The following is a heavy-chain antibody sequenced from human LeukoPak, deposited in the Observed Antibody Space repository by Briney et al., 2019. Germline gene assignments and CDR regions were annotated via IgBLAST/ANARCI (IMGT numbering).Heavy chain of an antibody. CDR2: IYPGDSDT. CDR1: GYRFISYW. V-gene: IGHV5-51*01. J-gene: IGHJ3*02. CDR3: ARWYYYDSRGHEDAFDI. Sequence: GESRKISCKGSGYRFISYWSGWVRQMPGKGLEWMGIIYPGDSDTRYSPSFQGQVTISADKSISTAYLQWSSLKASDAAMYYCARWYYYDSRGHEDAFDIWGQGTMVTVSS. D-gene: IGHD3-22*01.